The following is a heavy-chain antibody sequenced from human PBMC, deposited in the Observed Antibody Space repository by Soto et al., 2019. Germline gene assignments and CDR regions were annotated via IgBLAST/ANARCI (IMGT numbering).Heavy chain of an antibody. V-gene: IGHV1-18*01. CDR3: ARDYGDYAYFQH. CDR1: GYTFTDYG. CDR2: ISAYNGNT. D-gene: IGHD4-17*01. J-gene: IGHJ1*01. Sequence: ASVKVSCKASGYTFTDYGISWVRQAPGQGLEWMGWISAYNGNTNYAQRYQDRVTMTTDTSTSTAYMELRSLRSDDTAVYCCARDYGDYAYFQHWGQGTLVTVSS.